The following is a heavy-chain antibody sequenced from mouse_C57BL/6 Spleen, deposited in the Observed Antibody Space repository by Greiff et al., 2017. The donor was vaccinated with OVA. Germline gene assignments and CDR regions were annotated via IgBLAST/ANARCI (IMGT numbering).Heavy chain of an antibody. D-gene: IGHD2-3*01. CDR1: GYTFTSYW. CDR3: ARRGMVPPCDY. Sequence: QQSCKAPGYTFTSYWMHWVKQRPGQGLEWIGEIDPSDSYTNYNQKFKGKSTLTVDKSSSTAYMQLSSLTSEDSAVYYCARRGMVPPCDYWGQGTTLTVSS. CDR2: IDPSDSYT. J-gene: IGHJ2*01. V-gene: IGHV1-69*01.